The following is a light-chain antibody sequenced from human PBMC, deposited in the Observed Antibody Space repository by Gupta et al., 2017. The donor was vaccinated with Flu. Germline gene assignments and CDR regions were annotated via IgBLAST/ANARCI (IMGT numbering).Light chain of an antibody. Sequence: DIVMTQSPDSLAVSLGERATINCRSSQTVLYSVNKKNYVAWYQKKPGQPTKLLIDWASIRGPGVPDRCSVSGSGTDFTLYIDSMQAEDVAVYYCQQYLSTPYNFGQGTKVELK. CDR2: WAS. V-gene: IGKV4-1*01. J-gene: IGKJ2*01. CDR3: QQYLSTPYN. CDR1: QTVLYSVNKKNY.